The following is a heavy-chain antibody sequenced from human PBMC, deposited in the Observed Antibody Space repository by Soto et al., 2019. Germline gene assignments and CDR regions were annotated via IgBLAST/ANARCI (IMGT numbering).Heavy chain of an antibody. CDR3: ATVFDL. J-gene: IGHJ5*02. Sequence: EVQLVESGGGLVQPGGSLRVSCEASGLTLRSHRIHWVRQAPGKGLEWVSRIDTDGGGTSYADSVKGRFTISTDNAKNTVYLQMNGLRAEDTAVYYCATVFDLWGQGTLVTVSS. CDR1: GLTLRSHR. V-gene: IGHV3-74*01. CDR2: IDTDGGGT.